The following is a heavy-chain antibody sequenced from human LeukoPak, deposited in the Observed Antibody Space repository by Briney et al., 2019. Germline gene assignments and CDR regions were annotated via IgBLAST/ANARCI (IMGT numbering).Heavy chain of an antibody. CDR1: GFTLSGYA. J-gene: IGHJ4*02. CDR2: ISGSGDST. CDR3: AKTRPLDSSSWSHGDY. D-gene: IGHD6-13*01. V-gene: IGHV3-23*01. Sequence: GGSLRLSCAASGFTLSGYAMSWVRQAPGKGLDWVSAISGSGDSTYYGDSVKGRFTISRDNSKNTLYLQMNSLRAEDTAVYYCAKTRPLDSSSWSHGDYWGQGTLVTVSS.